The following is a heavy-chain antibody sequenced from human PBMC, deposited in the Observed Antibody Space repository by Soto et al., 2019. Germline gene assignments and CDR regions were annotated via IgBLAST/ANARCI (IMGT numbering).Heavy chain of an antibody. J-gene: IGHJ5*02. CDR3: ARCWGIVVVTAPYYH. CDR1: GYTFTSYY. Sequence: ASVKVSCKASGYTFTSYYMNWVRQAPGQGLEWLGIINPSGGYTTYAQRFLGRVTMTSDTSTSTVHMELGSLTSEDTAVYYCARCWGIVVVTAPYYHWGQGTLVTVSS. CDR2: INPSGGYT. V-gene: IGHV1-46*03. D-gene: IGHD2-21*02.